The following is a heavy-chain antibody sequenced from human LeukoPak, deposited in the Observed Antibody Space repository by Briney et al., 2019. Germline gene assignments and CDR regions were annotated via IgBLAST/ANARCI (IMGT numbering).Heavy chain of an antibody. CDR3: ARQGVRGVIAQVFDY. CDR1: GGSLTPYF. V-gene: IGHV4-59*08. J-gene: IGHJ4*02. Sequence: SETLSLTCTVSGGSLTPYFWSWIRQPPGKGLEWIGYIYYSGSTNYNPSLKSRVTISVDTSKNQFSLKLSSVTAADTAVYYCARQGVRGVIAQVFDYWGQGTLVTVSS. CDR2: IYYSGST. D-gene: IGHD3-10*01.